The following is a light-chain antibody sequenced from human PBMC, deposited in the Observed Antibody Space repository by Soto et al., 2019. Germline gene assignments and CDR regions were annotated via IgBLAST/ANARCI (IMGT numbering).Light chain of an antibody. J-gene: IGKJ4*01. CDR2: AAS. Sequence: DILMTQSPSSLSASVGARVTITCRAGQSIGNYLHWYQQKIGKAPKIMSFAASTLQSGVPSRFSGTGSGTYFSLTISSLQPEDLATYYCQQSYSTPHTFGGGTKVDIK. V-gene: IGKV1-39*01. CDR1: QSIGNY. CDR3: QQSYSTPHT.